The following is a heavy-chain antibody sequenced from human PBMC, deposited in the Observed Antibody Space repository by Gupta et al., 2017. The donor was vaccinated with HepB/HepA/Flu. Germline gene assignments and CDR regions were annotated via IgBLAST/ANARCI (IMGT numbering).Heavy chain of an antibody. Sequence: QVQLQESGPGLVRPSETLSLTCSVSSASVTTSGYYWAWIRQPPGKGLEWLGYVYYLGTTNYNPLLMSRVTLSIDTSKSQFSLSLGSVTAADTAVYFGARVINWGSGRYYVDSWGQGTLVTVSS. D-gene: IGHD7-27*01. CDR1: SASVTTSGYY. CDR2: VYYLGTT. CDR3: ARVINWGSGRYYVDS. J-gene: IGHJ4*02. V-gene: IGHV4-61*08.